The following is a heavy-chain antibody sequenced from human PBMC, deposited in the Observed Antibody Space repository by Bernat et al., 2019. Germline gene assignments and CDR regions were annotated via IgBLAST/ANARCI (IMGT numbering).Heavy chain of an antibody. CDR2: IKQDGSEK. CDR3: AGDQGSSSVYGMDV. V-gene: IGHV3-7*03. CDR1: GFTFSSYW. D-gene: IGHD6-6*01. J-gene: IGHJ6*02. Sequence: EVQLVESGGGLVQPGGSLRLSCAASGFTFSSYWMSWVRQAPGKGLEWVANIKQDGSEKYYVDSVKGRFTISRDNAKNSLYLQMNSLRAEDTAVYYCAGDQGSSSVYGMDVWGQGTTVTVSS.